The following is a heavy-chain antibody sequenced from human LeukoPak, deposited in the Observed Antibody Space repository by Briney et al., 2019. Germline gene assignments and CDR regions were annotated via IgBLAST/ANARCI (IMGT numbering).Heavy chain of an antibody. CDR1: GFTFRSYW. CDR2: IDSDGRNT. J-gene: IGHJ4*02. D-gene: IGHD1-26*01. CDR3: ARATGSYYGLGY. V-gene: IGHV3-74*01. Sequence: PGGSLRLSCAASGFTFRSYWMHSVRQGPGRGLVWVSRIDSDGRNTTYADSVKGRFTISRDNAKNTLYLEMNSLRAEDTAVYYCARATGSYYGLGYWGQGTLVTVSS.